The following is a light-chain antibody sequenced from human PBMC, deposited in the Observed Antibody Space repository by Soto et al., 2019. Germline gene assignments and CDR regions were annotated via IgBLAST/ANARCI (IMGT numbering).Light chain of an antibody. Sequence: QAVVTQEPSLTVSPGGTVTLTCGSSTGAVTSGHFPYWFQQKPGQAPRTLIYDTHNKHSWTPARFSGSLLGGKAALTLSGAQPEDEADYYCLLSYSGARVFGGGTHLTVL. CDR2: DTH. CDR1: TGAVTSGHF. J-gene: IGLJ3*02. V-gene: IGLV7-46*01. CDR3: LLSYSGARV.